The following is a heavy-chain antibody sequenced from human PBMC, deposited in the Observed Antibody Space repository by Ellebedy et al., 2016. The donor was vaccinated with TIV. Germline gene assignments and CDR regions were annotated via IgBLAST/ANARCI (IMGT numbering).Heavy chain of an antibody. D-gene: IGHD3-10*01. CDR2: ITGSDGST. CDR1: GFTFNIYA. CDR3: ARDPAWEFYFDF. V-gene: IGHV3-23*01. Sequence: PGGSLRLSCAASGFTFNIYAMSWVRQAPGKGLEWVSAITGSDGSTNYADAVKGRFIISRDNSKNTLYLQMNSLRDEDTAVYYCARDPAWEFYFDFWGQGTLVTVSS. J-gene: IGHJ4*02.